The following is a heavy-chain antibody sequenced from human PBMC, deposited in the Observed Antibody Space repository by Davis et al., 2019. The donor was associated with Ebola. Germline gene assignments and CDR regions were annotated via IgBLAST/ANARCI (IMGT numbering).Heavy chain of an antibody. CDR3: ARDVGYCSGGSCYSDAFDI. CDR2: IYYSGST. D-gene: IGHD2-15*01. Sequence: GSLRLSCAVYGGSFSGYYWSWIRQPPGKGLEWIGYIYYSGSTNYNPSLKSRVTISVDTSKNQFSLKLSSVTAADTAVYYCARDVGYCSGGSCYSDAFDIWGQGTMVTVSS. CDR1: GGSFSGYY. J-gene: IGHJ3*02. V-gene: IGHV4-59*01.